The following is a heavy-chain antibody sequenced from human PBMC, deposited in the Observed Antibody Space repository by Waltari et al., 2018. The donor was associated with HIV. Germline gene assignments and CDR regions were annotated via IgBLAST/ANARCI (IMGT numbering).Heavy chain of an antibody. CDR3: ARDLYSRNGDDY. CDR2: INSDGSST. V-gene: IGHV3-74*01. J-gene: IGHJ4*02. CDR1: GFTFSNYW. Sequence: EVQLVESGGGLVQPGGSLRLSCAASGFTFSNYWMHWVRQAPGKGLVWGSRINSDGSSTNDACSVKGRFTVSRDNAKNTLYLQMNSLRAEDTAVYYCARDLYSRNGDDYWGQGTLVTVSS. D-gene: IGHD6-13*01.